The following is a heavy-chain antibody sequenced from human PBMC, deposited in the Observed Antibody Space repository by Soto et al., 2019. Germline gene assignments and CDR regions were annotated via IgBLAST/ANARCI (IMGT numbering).Heavy chain of an antibody. V-gene: IGHV4-59*01. CDR3: ASVKNWNDFDY. CDR1: GGSISSYY. Sequence: LSLTCSVSGGSISSYYWSWIRQPPGKGLEWIGYIYYSGSTKYNPSLESRVTISLDTSENQFSLKLSSVTAADTAVYYCASVKNWNDFDYWGQGTLVTVSS. CDR2: IYYSGST. J-gene: IGHJ4*02. D-gene: IGHD1-1*01.